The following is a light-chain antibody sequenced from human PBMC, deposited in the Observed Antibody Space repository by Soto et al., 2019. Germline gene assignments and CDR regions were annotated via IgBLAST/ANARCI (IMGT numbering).Light chain of an antibody. V-gene: IGKV1-5*03. J-gene: IGKJ2*01. Sequence: DIQMTQSPSTLSASVGDRVTITCRASQSISSWLAWYQQKPGKAPKLLIYKASILESGVPSRFSGSGSGTEFTLTSSSLQPDDFATYYCQQYNSYSYTFGQGTKLEIK. CDR2: KAS. CDR1: QSISSW. CDR3: QQYNSYSYT.